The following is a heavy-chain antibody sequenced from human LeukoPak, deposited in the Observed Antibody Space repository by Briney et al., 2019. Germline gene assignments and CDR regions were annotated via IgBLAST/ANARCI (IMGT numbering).Heavy chain of an antibody. J-gene: IGHJ3*02. D-gene: IGHD3-3*01. V-gene: IGHV4-30-2*01. CDR3: ARGILTIFGVVIPDAFDI. Sequence: PSHTLSLTCAVSGGSISSGGYSWRWIRQPPGKGLEWIGYMYHSGSTYYHPSLKSRVTISVDRSKNQSSLKLSSVTAADTAVYYCARGILTIFGVVIPDAFDIWGQGTMVTVSS. CDR1: GGSISSGGYS. CDR2: MYHSGST.